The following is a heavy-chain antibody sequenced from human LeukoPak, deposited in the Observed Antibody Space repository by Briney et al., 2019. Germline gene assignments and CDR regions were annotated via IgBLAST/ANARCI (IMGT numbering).Heavy chain of an antibody. Sequence: RPGGSQRLSCAASGFTFSSYAMHWVRQAPGKGLEWVAVISYDGSNKYYADSVKGRFTISRDNSKNTLYLQMNSLRAEDTAVYYCARAREQSIAVAEGFDYWGQGTLVTVSS. J-gene: IGHJ4*02. CDR3: ARAREQSIAVAEGFDY. CDR2: ISYDGSNK. D-gene: IGHD6-19*01. CDR1: GFTFSSYA. V-gene: IGHV3-30-3*01.